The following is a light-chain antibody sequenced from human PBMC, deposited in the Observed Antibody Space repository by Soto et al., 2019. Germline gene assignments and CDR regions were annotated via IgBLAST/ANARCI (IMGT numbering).Light chain of an antibody. Sequence: EIVMTQSPATLSVSPGERATLSCRARQSVGSNLAWYQQKPGQAPRLLIYGASTRAAGIPAMFSGSGSGTEFTLTISSLQSEDFAVYFCQQYNNRWTFGPGTKVEIK. CDR3: QQYNNRWT. CDR1: QSVGSN. J-gene: IGKJ1*01. V-gene: IGKV3-15*01. CDR2: GAS.